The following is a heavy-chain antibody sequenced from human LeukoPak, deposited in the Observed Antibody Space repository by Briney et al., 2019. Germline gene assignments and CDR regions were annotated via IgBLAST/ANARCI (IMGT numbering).Heavy chain of an antibody. CDR2: INPNSGDT. J-gene: IGHJ4*02. D-gene: IGHD1-26*01. CDR3: ARAGPFYSGNYLGF. CDR1: GYAFTGYY. V-gene: IGHV1-2*02. Sequence: ASVKVSCKASGYAFTGYYMNWVRQAPGQGLEWMGWINPNSGDTNSAQKFQGRVTMTRDTTISTAYMELNRLTSGDTAVYYCARAGPFYSGNYLGFWGQGTLVTVSS.